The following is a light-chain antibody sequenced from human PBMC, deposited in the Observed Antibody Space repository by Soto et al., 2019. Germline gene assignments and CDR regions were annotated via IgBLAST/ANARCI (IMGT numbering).Light chain of an antibody. CDR2: LGS. Sequence: DIVMTQSPLSLPVTPGEPSSISCRSSQSLLHSNGYNYLDCYLQKPGHSPXLLIHLGSNRASGVPDTLSGSGSGTDSTLKISRVEAEDVGVYYCMQPLQSWTFGQGTKVDIK. V-gene: IGKV2-28*01. J-gene: IGKJ1*01. CDR3: MQPLQSWT. CDR1: QSLLHSNGYNY.